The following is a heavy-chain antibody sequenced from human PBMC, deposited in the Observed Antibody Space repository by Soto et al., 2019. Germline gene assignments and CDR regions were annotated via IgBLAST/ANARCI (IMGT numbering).Heavy chain of an antibody. CDR2: ISHDGTTK. V-gene: IGHV3-30*18. CDR1: GFTFTTYG. Sequence: GGSLRLSCAASGFTFTTYGIRWVRQTPGKGLEWVAGISHDGTTKDYADSVKGRFTISRENTKNTLYLEMSSLRPEDTAVYYCAKGLRGHYDYGAFDVWGQGTVVTVSS. J-gene: IGHJ3*01. CDR3: AKGLRGHYDYGAFDV. D-gene: IGHD5-12*01.